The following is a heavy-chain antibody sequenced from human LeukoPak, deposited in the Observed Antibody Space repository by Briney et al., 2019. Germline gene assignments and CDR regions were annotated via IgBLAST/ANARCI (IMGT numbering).Heavy chain of an antibody. Sequence: GGSLRLSCAASGFTFSSYSMNWVRQAPGKGLEWVSYISSSSSTIYYADSVKGRFTISRDNAKNSLYLQMNSLRAEDTAVYYCAKDRIVAAGSDFFDYWGQGTLVTVSS. CDR2: ISSSSSTI. CDR1: GFTFSSYS. J-gene: IGHJ4*02. V-gene: IGHV3-48*01. D-gene: IGHD6-13*01. CDR3: AKDRIVAAGSDFFDY.